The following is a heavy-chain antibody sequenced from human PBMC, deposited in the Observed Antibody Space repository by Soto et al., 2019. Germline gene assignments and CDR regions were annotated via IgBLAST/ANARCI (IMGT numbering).Heavy chain of an antibody. Sequence: PSETLSLTCTVSGASISSGDYYWTWIRQPPGTGLEWIGYISSSGSTYYNPSLRSRVSISLDTSGNQFSLTLSPVTAADTALYHCAGSPNQYFFDYWGQGALVTVSS. CDR1: GASISSGDYY. CDR3: AGSPNQYFFDY. D-gene: IGHD1-26*01. V-gene: IGHV4-30-4*08. J-gene: IGHJ4*02. CDR2: ISSSGST.